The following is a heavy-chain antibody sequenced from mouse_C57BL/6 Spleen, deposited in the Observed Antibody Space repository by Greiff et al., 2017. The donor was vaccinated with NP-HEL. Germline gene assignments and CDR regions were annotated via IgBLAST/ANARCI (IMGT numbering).Heavy chain of an antibody. CDR1: GYTFTSYW. D-gene: IGHD1-1*01. J-gene: IGHJ1*03. Sequence: VQLQQPGAELVKPGASVKLSCKASGYTFTSYWMHWVKQRPGQGLEWIGMIHPNSGSTNYNEKFKSKATLTVDKSSSTAYMQLSSLTSEDSAVYYCARDYYGSSQRYFDVWGTGTTVTVSS. CDR3: ARDYYGSSQRYFDV. V-gene: IGHV1-64*01. CDR2: IHPNSGST.